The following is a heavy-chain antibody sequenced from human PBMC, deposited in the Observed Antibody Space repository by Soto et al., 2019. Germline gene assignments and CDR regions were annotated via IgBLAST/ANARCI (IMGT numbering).Heavy chain of an antibody. CDR3: ARVASDYINSVDH. CDR2: IGGSGGNR. CDR1: GFTFNAYA. D-gene: IGHD4-4*01. J-gene: IGHJ4*02. V-gene: IGHV3-23*01. Sequence: EVQLLESGGGLVQPGGSLSLSCAASGFTFNAYAMTWVRQAPGKGLEWVSAIGGSGGNRYYAASVRGRFTISRDNSKDTVDLQMNSLRVEDTAVYYCARVASDYINSVDHWGQGTLVSVSS.